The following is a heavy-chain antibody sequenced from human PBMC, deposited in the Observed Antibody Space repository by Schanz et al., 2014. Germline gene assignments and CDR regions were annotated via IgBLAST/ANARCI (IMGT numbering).Heavy chain of an antibody. CDR3: AREQIMAAAGLVDY. CDR2: IWYDGSNK. J-gene: IGHJ4*01. CDR1: GFTLSSYA. V-gene: IGHV3-30*07. D-gene: IGHD6-13*01. Sequence: QVQLVESGGGVVQPGRSLRLSCAAYGFTLSSYAMHWVRQAPGKGLEWVAFIWYDGSNKYYADSVKGRFTMSRDNSKNTLYLQMNSLRAEDTAVYYCAREQIMAAAGLVDYWGHGTLVTVSS.